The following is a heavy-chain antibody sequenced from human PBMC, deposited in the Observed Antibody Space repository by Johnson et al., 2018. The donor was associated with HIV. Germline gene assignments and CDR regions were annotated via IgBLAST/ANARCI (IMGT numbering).Heavy chain of an antibody. D-gene: IGHD3-10*01. Sequence: VPLVESGGGLVQPGGSLRLSCAASGFTVSSNYMSWVRQAPGKGLEWVSVIYSGGSTYYADSVKGRFTISRDNSKNTLYLQMNSLRAEDTAVYYCARDPPSYGSGSYFRAFDIWGQGTMVTVSS. J-gene: IGHJ3*02. CDR2: IYSGGST. CDR1: GFTVSSNY. V-gene: IGHV3-66*01. CDR3: ARDPPSYGSGSYFRAFDI.